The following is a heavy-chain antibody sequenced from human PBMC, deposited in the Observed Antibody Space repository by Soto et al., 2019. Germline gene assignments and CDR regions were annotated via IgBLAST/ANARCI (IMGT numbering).Heavy chain of an antibody. CDR1: GFTLSDYS. Sequence: EVQLVESGGGLVQPGGSLRLSCAASGFTLSDYSMHWVRQAAGKGLEYVSAISDNGDSTYYANSVKGRFTISRDKSKRTMFLLMGSVRAEDMEVCYCGWVSVRGQAAFDVWGQGAMFTVGS. D-gene: IGHD1-26*01. CDR3: GWVSVRGQAAFDV. CDR2: ISDNGDST. V-gene: IGHV3-64*01. J-gene: IGHJ3*01.